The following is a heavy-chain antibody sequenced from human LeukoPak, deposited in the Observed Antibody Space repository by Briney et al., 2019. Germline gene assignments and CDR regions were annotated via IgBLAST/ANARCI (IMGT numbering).Heavy chain of an antibody. CDR3: ARRIVVAGYNDAFDI. V-gene: IGHV4-59*08. CDR2: IYYSGST. D-gene: IGHD6-19*01. J-gene: IGHJ3*02. Sequence: SETLSLTCTVSGGSISSYYWSWIRQPPGKGLEWIGYIYYSGSTNYNPSLKSRVTISVDTSKNQFSLKLSSVTAADTAVYYCARRIVVAGYNDAFDIWGQGTMVTVSS. CDR1: GGSISSYY.